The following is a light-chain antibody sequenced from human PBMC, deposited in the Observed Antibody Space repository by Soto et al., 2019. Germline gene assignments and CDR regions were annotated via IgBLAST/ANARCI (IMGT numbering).Light chain of an antibody. J-gene: IGLJ1*01. CDR3: SSYTSNSTPYV. CDR1: SSDVGGYNY. V-gene: IGLV2-14*01. CDR2: EVS. Sequence: QSVLTQPASVSGSPGQSITISCTGTSSDVGGYNYVSWYQQHPGKAPKLMIYEVSNRPSGVSNRFSGSKSGNTASLTISGLQAEDEADYYCSSYTSNSTPYVFGTGTKLNVL.